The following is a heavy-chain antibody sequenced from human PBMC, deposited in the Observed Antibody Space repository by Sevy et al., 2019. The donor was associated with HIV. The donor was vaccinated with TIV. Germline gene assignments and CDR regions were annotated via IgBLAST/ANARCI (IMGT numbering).Heavy chain of an antibody. CDR1: GFTFSDYY. V-gene: IGHV3-11*01. J-gene: IGHJ4*02. Sequence: GGSLRLSCAASGFTFSDYYMSWIRQAPGKGLEWVSYISSSGSTIYYADSVKGRFTISRDNAKNSLYLQMNSLRAEDTAVYYCAREKRVAARPWYFDYWGQRTLVTVSS. D-gene: IGHD6-6*01. CDR2: ISSSGSTI. CDR3: AREKRVAARPWYFDY.